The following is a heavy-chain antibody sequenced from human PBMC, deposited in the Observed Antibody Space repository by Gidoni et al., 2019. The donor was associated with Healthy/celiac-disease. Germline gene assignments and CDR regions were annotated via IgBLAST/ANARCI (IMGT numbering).Heavy chain of an antibody. CDR1: GFTFSSYS. V-gene: IGHV3-21*01. J-gene: IGHJ4*02. CDR2: ISSSSSYI. CDR3: ARVGDSGSYYFDY. D-gene: IGHD1-26*01. Sequence: EVQLVESGGGLVKPGGSLRLSCAASGFTFSSYSMNWVRQAPGQGLEWVSSISSSSSYIYYADSVKGRVTISRDNAKNSLYLQMNSLRAEDTAVYYCARVGDSGSYYFDYWGQGTLVTVSS.